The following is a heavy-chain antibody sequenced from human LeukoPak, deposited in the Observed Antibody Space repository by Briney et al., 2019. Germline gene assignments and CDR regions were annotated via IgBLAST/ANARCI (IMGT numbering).Heavy chain of an antibody. J-gene: IGHJ4*02. CDR3: ARDMTTETIR. D-gene: IGHD4-17*01. Sequence: PSETLSLTCAVYGGSFTGYIWTWIRQPPGKGLEWIGEINHRGSINYSPSLKSRVTISKDTSKNHFSLKLSSVTAADTALYFCARDMTTETIRWGQGTLVTVSS. CDR2: INHRGSI. CDR1: GGSFTGYI. V-gene: IGHV4-34*01.